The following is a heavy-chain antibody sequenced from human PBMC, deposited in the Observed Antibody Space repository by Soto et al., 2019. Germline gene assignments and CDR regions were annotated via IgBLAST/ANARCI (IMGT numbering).Heavy chain of an antibody. V-gene: IGHV1-18*01. J-gene: IGHJ5*02. CDR3: AGDGEDVVVVAATQENPNRNWFDP. D-gene: IGHD2-15*01. CDR2: ISAYNGNT. CDR1: GYTFTSYG. Sequence: ASVKVSCKASGYTFTSYGISWVRQAPGQGLEWMGWISAYNGNTNYAQKLQGRVTMTTDTSTSTAYMELRSLRSDDTAVYYCAGDGEDVVVVAATQENPNRNWFDPWGQGTLVTVSS.